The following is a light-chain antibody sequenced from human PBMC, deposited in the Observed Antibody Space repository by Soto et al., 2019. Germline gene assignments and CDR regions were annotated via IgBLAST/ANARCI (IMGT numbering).Light chain of an antibody. Sequence: DIVLTQSPGTLSLSPGARATLSCRASQSVSSSYLAWYQQKPGQAPRLLIYGPSNRATGIPDRVSGSGSATDFTLTISRLEPEDFAVYYCQQYDTSPLTFGGGTKVDIK. CDR1: QSVSSSY. CDR3: QQYDTSPLT. CDR2: GPS. J-gene: IGKJ4*01. V-gene: IGKV3-20*01.